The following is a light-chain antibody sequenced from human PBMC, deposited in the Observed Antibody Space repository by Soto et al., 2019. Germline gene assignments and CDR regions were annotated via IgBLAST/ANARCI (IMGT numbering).Light chain of an antibody. CDR1: HSVISK. J-gene: IGKJ1*01. Sequence: EVIMPDAPATRSVSPLEGATLSCGSSHSVISKLAWYQQIPGQARRLLIYGASTRATGIPARFSGSGPGTESTLTISSLQSEDSEVSQRQQYHRWMWTFGKGNXVDNK. CDR2: GAS. V-gene: IGKV3-15*01. CDR3: QQYHRWMWT.